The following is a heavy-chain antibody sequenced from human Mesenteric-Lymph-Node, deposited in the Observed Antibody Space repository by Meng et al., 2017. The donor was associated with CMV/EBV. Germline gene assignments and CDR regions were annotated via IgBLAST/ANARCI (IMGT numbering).Heavy chain of an antibody. V-gene: IGHV3-21*01. J-gene: IGHJ4*02. D-gene: IGHD6-13*01. CDR1: GFTFSSYS. CDR2: ISSSSSYI. Sequence: GGSLRLSCAASGFTFSSYSMNWVRQAPGKGLEWVSSISSSSSYIYYADSVKGRFTISRDNAKNSLFLQMNSLRGEDTVVYYCKTGIAAGLNDYWGQGTLVTVSS. CDR3: KTGIAAGLNDY.